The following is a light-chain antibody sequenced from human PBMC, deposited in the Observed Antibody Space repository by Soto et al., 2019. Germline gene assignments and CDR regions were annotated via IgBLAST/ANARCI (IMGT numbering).Light chain of an antibody. J-gene: IGLJ1*01. CDR1: SSDVGGFNY. V-gene: IGLV2-8*01. CDR2: EVT. Sequence: QSALTHPPPTSGSPGQSITISCPGTSSDVGGFNYVSWHQQHAGKAPKVIIYEVTKRSSGVPDRFSGSKSANTASLTVSGLQAEDEADYYCSSYAGSNKPFFVLGTGTKVTGL. CDR3: SSYAGSNKPFFV.